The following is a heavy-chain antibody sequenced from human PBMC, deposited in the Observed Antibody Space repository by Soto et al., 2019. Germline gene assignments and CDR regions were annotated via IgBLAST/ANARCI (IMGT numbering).Heavy chain of an antibody. CDR1: GGSISSSSYY. CDR2: IYYSGST. J-gene: IGHJ4*01. Sequence: PSETLSLTCTVSGGSISSSSYYWGWIRQPPGKGLEWIGSIYYSGSTYYNPSLKSRVTISVDTSKNQFSLKLSSVTAADTAVYYCARRGYDILTGYYRRYYFDYWGHGTLVTVSS. CDR3: ARRGYDILTGYYRRYYFDY. D-gene: IGHD3-9*01. V-gene: IGHV4-39*01.